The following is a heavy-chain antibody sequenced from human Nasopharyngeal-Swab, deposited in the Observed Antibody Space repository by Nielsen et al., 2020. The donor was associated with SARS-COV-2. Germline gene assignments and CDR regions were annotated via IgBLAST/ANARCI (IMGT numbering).Heavy chain of an antibody. CDR1: GGSFSVYY. V-gene: IGHV4-34*01. D-gene: IGHD6-19*01. Sequence: SETLSLTSAVYGGSFSVYYWSWIRQPPGKGLEWIGEINHSGSTNYNPSLKSRVTISVDTSKNQFSLKLSSVTAADTAVYYCARHLAVAGDFDYWGQGTLVTVSS. CDR3: ARHLAVAGDFDY. CDR2: INHSGST. J-gene: IGHJ4*02.